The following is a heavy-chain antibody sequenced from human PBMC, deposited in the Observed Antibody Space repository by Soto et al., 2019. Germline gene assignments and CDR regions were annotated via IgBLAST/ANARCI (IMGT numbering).Heavy chain of an antibody. Sequence: QVQLVESGGGVVQPGRALRLSCAASGFTFSSYGMHWVRQAPGKGLEWVAVISYDGRNKYYEDSVKGRFTISRDNSKNTLYLQMNSLRADDTAVYYCAKDRGRVVVAAPLGYWGQGTLVTVSS. CDR1: GFTFSSYG. V-gene: IGHV3-30*18. D-gene: IGHD2-15*01. CDR2: ISYDGRNK. CDR3: AKDRGRVVVAAPLGY. J-gene: IGHJ4*02.